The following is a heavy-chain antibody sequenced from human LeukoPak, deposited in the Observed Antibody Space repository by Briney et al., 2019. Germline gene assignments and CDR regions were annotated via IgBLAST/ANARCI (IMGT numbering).Heavy chain of an antibody. V-gene: IGHV5-51*01. D-gene: IGHD3-3*01. Sequence: GESLKISCKGSGYSFTSYWIGWVRQMPGKGLEWMGIIYPGDSDTRYSPSFQGQVTISADKSISTACLQWSSLKASDTAMYYCASPAFLGDDAFDIWGQGTMVTVSS. J-gene: IGHJ3*02. CDR2: IYPGDSDT. CDR1: GYSFTSYW. CDR3: ASPAFLGDDAFDI.